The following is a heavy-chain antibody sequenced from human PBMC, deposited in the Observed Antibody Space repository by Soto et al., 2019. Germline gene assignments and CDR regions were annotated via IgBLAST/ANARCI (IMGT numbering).Heavy chain of an antibody. CDR3: QVSFRRFAYYYGMDV. D-gene: IGHD3-16*01. Sequence: SETLSLTCAVYGGSFSGYYWSWIRQPPEKGLESIGEINHSGSTNYNPSLKSRVTISVDTSKNQFSLKLSSVTAADTAVYYCQVSFRRFAYYYGMDVWGQGTTVTVSS. CDR1: GGSFSGYY. CDR2: INHSGST. J-gene: IGHJ6*02. V-gene: IGHV4-34*01.